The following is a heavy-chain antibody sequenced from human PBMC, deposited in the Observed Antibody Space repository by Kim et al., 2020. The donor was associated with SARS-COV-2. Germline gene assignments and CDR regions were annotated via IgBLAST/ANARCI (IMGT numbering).Heavy chain of an antibody. Sequence: SETLSLTCAVYGGSFSGYYWSWIRQPPGKGLEWIGEINHSGSTNYNPSLKSRVTISVDTSKNQFSLKLSSVTAADTAVYYCARERHYDYVWGSYRSYYYGMDVWGQGTTVTVSS. CDR1: GGSFSGYY. CDR3: ARERHYDYVWGSYRSYYYGMDV. V-gene: IGHV4-34*01. D-gene: IGHD3-16*02. CDR2: INHSGST. J-gene: IGHJ6*02.